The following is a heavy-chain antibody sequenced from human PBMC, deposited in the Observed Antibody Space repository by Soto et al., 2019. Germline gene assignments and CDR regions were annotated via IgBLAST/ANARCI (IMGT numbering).Heavy chain of an antibody. D-gene: IGHD3-22*01. CDR1: GGSVSSGSYY. CDR3: ARLNTYYYDSSGYYSAPHAFDI. CDR2: IYYSGST. V-gene: IGHV4-61*01. Sequence: PSETLSLTCTVSGGSVSSGSYYWSWIRQPPXXXLEWIGYIYYSGSTNYNPSLKSRVTISVDTSKNQFSLKLSSVTAADTAVYYCARLNTYYYDSSGYYSAPHAFDIWGQGTMVTVSS. J-gene: IGHJ3*02.